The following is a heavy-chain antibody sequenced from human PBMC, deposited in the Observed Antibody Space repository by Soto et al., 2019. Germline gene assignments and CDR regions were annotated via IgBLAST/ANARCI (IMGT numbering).Heavy chain of an antibody. V-gene: IGHV1-3*01. CDR2: INAGNGNT. Sequence: QVQLVQSGAEVKKPGASVKVSCKASGYTFTSYAMHWVRQAPGQRLEWMGWINAGNGNTKYSQKFQGRVTITRDTSASTAYMELSSLRSEDTAGYYCARGGSLYWYFELWGRGTLVTVSS. CDR3: ARGGSLYWYFEL. J-gene: IGHJ2*01. D-gene: IGHD1-26*01. CDR1: GYTFTSYA.